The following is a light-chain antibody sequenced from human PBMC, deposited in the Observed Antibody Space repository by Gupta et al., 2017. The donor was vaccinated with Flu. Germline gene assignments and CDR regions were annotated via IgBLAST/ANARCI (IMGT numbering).Light chain of an antibody. Sequence: VTHSTSSLSASIGDRNIITCRASQRISSYLYCYQQKPGKAPQLLLFAASSLQCGVPSRFSSRGSGADFSPTISRRQHDDFATYYCQQPYGSPVTFGEGTKVES. J-gene: IGKJ4*01. CDR1: QRISSY. CDR2: AAS. V-gene: IGKV1-39*01. CDR3: QQPYGSPVT.